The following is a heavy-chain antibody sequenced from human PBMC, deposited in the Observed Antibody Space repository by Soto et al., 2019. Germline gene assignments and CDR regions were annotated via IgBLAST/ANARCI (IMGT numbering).Heavy chain of an antibody. V-gene: IGHV1-18*01. D-gene: IGHD3-3*01. Sequence: QVQLVQSGAEVRQPGASVKVSCNASGYSFTTYGMSWVRQAPGQGLEYMGWINGYGHGAKYVQRFQGRFSMTTDTSTNTVYMDLRSLTSDDTAVYYCVRDLNGDFSYWGQGTVVIVSP. CDR2: INGYGHGA. CDR1: GYSFTTYG. J-gene: IGHJ4*02. CDR3: VRDLNGDFSY.